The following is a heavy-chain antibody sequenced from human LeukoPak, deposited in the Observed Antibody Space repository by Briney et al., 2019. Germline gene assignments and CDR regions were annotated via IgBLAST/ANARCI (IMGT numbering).Heavy chain of an antibody. D-gene: IGHD3-10*01. CDR3: ARDSRPGSITRPFDY. Sequence: GGSLRLSCAASGFTFSSYSMNWVRQAPGKGLEWVSYISSSSSTIYYADSVRGRFTISRDNAKNSLYLQMNSLRAEDTAVYYCARDSRPGSITRPFDYWGQGTLVTVSS. V-gene: IGHV3-48*01. CDR1: GFTFSSYS. J-gene: IGHJ4*02. CDR2: ISSSSSTI.